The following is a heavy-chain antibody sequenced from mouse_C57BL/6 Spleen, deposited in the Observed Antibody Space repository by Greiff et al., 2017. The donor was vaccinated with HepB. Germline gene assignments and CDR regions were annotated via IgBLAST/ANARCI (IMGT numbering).Heavy chain of an antibody. CDR3: TRCYSNYYFDY. Sequence: EVQVVESGEGLVKPGGSLKLSCAASGFTFSSYAMSWVRQTPEKRLEWVAYISSGGDYIYYADTVKGRFTISRDNARNTLYLQMSSLKSEDTAMYYCTRCYSNYYFDYWGQGTTLTVSS. CDR2: ISSGGDYI. CDR1: GFTFSSYA. V-gene: IGHV5-9-1*02. J-gene: IGHJ2*01. D-gene: IGHD2-5*01.